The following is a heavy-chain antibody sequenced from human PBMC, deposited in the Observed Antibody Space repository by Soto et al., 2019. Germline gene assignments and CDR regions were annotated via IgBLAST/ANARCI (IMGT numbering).Heavy chain of an antibody. J-gene: IGHJ4*02. CDR2: IYYSGST. Sequence: SETVSLTCTVSGGSVSSGSYYWSWIRQPPGKGLEWIGYIYYSGSTNYNPSLKSRVTISVDTSKNQFSLKLSSVTAADTAVYYCARXSPITIFGVVIINCFDYWGQGTLVTVSS. D-gene: IGHD3-3*01. V-gene: IGHV4-61*01. CDR3: ARXSPITIFGVVIINCFDY. CDR1: GGSVSSGSYY.